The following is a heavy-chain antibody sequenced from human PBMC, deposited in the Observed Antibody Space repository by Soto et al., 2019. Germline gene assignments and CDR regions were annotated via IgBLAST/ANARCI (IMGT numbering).Heavy chain of an antibody. CDR2: IYWDDDQ. D-gene: IGHD4-17*01. CDR1: GFSLTTTSIG. V-gene: IGHV2-5*02. J-gene: IGHJ4*02. CDR3: AHAGDYDLLSFDH. Sequence: QITLKESGPPLVRPAQTLTLTCAFSGFSLTTTSIGVAWIRQPPGNALEWLALIYWDDDQRYSPSLKDRLTISKDTSRSRVVLTISNMNPEDTGTYFCAHAGDYDLLSFDHWGPGTLVTVSS.